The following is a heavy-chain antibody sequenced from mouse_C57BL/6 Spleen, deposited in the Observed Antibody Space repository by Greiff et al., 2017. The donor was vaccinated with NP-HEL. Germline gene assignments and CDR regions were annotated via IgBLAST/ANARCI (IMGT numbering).Heavy chain of an antibody. D-gene: IGHD2-1*01. CDR3: ARDLYGNYPWFAY. CDR1: GFTFSDFY. CDR2: SRNKANDYTT. Sequence: EVMLVESGGGLVQSGRSLRLSCATSGFTFSDFYMEWVRQAPGKGLEWIAASRNKANDYTTEYSASVKGRFIVSRDTSQSILYLQMNALRAEDTAIYYCARDLYGNYPWFAYWGKGTLVTVSA. J-gene: IGHJ3*01. V-gene: IGHV7-1*01.